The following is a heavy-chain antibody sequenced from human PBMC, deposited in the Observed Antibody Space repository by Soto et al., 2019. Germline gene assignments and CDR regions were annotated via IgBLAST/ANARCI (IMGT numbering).Heavy chain of an antibody. V-gene: IGHV3-30-3*01. CDR3: ARDKRDLRFLEWSYYFDY. Sequence: PGGSLRLSCAASGFTFSSCAMHWVRQAPGKGLEWVALISYDGSNKYYADSVKGRFTISRDNSKNTLYLQMNSLRAEDTAVYYCARDKRDLRFLEWSYYFDYWGQGTLFTVSS. CDR2: ISYDGSNK. J-gene: IGHJ4*02. D-gene: IGHD3-3*01. CDR1: GFTFSSCA.